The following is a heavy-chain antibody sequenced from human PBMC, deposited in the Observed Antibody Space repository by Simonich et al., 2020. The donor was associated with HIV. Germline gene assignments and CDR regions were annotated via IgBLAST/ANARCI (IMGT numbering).Heavy chain of an antibody. V-gene: IGHV4-34*01. Sequence: QVQLQQWGAGLLKPSETLSLTCAVYGGSFSGYYWSWNRQPPGKGLEWIGEINHSGITNYKSSLNSRATISVDKSKNQFSLKLSSVTAADMAIYYCARRDRELILYFDYWGQGNLVTVSS. D-gene: IGHD3-3*01. CDR3: ARRDRELILYFDY. J-gene: IGHJ4*02. CDR1: GGSFSGYY. CDR2: INHSGIT.